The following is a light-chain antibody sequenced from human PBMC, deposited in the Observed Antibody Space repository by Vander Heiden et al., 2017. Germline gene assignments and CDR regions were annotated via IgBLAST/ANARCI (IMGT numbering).Light chain of an antibody. CDR2: QDS. Sequence: SYELTQPPSVSVSPGQTASITCSGDKLGDKYAYWYQQKPGQSPVLVIYQDSKRPSGSPERFSGSNSGNTATLTISGTHTMDEADYYCQAWDSFVVFGGGTKLTVL. CDR3: QAWDSFVV. V-gene: IGLV3-1*01. CDR1: KLGDKY. J-gene: IGLJ2*01.